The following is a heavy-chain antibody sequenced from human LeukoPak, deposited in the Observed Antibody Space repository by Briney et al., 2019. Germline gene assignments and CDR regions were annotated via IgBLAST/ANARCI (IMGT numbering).Heavy chain of an antibody. Sequence: SVKVSCKASGGTFSSYGISWVRQAPGQGLEWMGGISPIFGNANYAQKFQGRVTITADESTSTAYMELSSLRSEDTAVYYCARATVSGGYMSESDYWGQGTLVTVSS. CDR1: GGTFSSYG. V-gene: IGHV1-69*13. J-gene: IGHJ4*02. D-gene: IGHD5-12*01. CDR3: ARATVSGGYMSESDY. CDR2: ISPIFGNA.